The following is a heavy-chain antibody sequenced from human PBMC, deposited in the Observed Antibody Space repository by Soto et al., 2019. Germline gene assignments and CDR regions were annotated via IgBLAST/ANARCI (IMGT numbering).Heavy chain of an antibody. D-gene: IGHD4-17*01. CDR2: IYYSGST. V-gene: IGHV4-39*01. Sequence: QLQLQESGPGLVKPSETLSLTCTVSGGSISSSSYYWGWIRQPPGKGLEWIGSIYYSGSTYYNPSLKSRVPISVDTSKNQFSLKLSSVTAADTAVYYCARHGPHDFGTYALLNYWGQGTLVTVSS. CDR3: ARHGPHDFGTYALLNY. CDR1: GGSISSSSYY. J-gene: IGHJ4*02.